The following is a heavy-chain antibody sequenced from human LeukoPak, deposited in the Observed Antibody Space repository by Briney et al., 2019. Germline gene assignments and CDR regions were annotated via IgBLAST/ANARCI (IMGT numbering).Heavy chain of an antibody. Sequence: PSETLSLTCAVYGGSFSGYYWSWIRQPPGKGLEWIGEINHSGSTNYNPSLKSRVTISVDTSKNQFSLKLSSVTAADTAVYYCARTLYYDFWSGLYYYYYYMDVWGKGTTVTVSS. CDR3: ARTLYYDFWSGLYYYYYYMDV. V-gene: IGHV4-34*01. CDR2: INHSGST. J-gene: IGHJ6*03. D-gene: IGHD3-3*01. CDR1: GGSFSGYY.